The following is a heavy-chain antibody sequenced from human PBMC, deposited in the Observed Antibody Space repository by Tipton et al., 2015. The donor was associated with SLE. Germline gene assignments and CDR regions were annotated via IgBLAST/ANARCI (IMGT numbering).Heavy chain of an antibody. CDR2: IYYSGST. D-gene: IGHD1-1*01. Sequence: TLSLTCTVSGGSISSRSYYWGWIRQPPGKGLEWIGSIYYSGSTYYNPSLKSRVTISVDTSKNQFSLKLGSVTAADTAVYYCARGIKGLVRTNHDAFDIWGQGTMVTVSS. J-gene: IGHJ3*02. CDR3: ARGIKGLVRTNHDAFDI. CDR1: GGSISSRSYY. V-gene: IGHV4-39*07.